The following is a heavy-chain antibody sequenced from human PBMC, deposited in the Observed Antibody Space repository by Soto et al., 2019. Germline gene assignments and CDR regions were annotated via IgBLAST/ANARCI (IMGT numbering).Heavy chain of an antibody. Sequence: QVQLVQSGAEVKNPGASVTLSCRASGYTFTSYYIHWVRQTPGQGLEWMAIINPNGGSTNYAQRYQGRVTVTRDTSTSTGYMELSSLRTEDTAVYYCSRGLGSGDYWGQGTLVTVSS. V-gene: IGHV1-46*03. CDR1: GYTFTSYY. J-gene: IGHJ4*02. D-gene: IGHD3-10*01. CDR3: SRGLGSGDY. CDR2: INPNGGST.